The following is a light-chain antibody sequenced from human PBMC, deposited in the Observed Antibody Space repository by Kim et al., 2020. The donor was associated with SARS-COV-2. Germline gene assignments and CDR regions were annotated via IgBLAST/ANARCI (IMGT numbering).Light chain of an antibody. V-gene: IGLV1-51*01. CDR1: SSNIGSDNNY. J-gene: IGLJ2*01. Sequence: VTISCSGSSSNIGSDNNYVSWYRQVPGTAPKHLIYDNHYRGSGIPDRFSGSKSGTSATLGIAGLQTGDEANYYCATWDSGLSGMIFGGGTQLTVL. CDR2: DNH. CDR3: ATWDSGLSGMI.